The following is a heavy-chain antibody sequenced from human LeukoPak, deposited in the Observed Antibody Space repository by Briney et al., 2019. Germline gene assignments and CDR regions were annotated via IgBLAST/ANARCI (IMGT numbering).Heavy chain of an antibody. V-gene: IGHV4-59*01. J-gene: IGHJ4*02. CDR2: TYYSGST. Sequence: SETLSLTCTVSGGSISSYYWSWIRQPPGKGLEWIGYTYYSGSTNYNPSLKSRVTISVDTSKNQFSLKLSSVTAADTAVYYCARELGPGYPFDYWGQGTLVTVSS. CDR3: ARELGPGYPFDY. D-gene: IGHD5-12*01. CDR1: GGSISSYY.